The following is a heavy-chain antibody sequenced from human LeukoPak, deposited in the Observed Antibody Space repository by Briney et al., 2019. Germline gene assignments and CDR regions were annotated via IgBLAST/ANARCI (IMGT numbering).Heavy chain of an antibody. CDR1: GGTFSSYT. CDR2: IIPILGIA. J-gene: IGHJ4*02. D-gene: IGHD3-10*01. CDR3: ARDPRGGYYFDY. V-gene: IGHV1-69*04. Sequence: SVKVSCKASGGTFSSYTISWVRQAPGQGLEWMGRIIPILGIANYAQKFQGRVTITADKSTSTAYMELSSLRSEDTAVYYCARDPRGGYYFDYWGQGTLVTVPS.